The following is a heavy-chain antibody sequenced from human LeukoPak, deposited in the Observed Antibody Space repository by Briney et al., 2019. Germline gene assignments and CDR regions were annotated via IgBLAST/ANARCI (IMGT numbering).Heavy chain of an antibody. CDR1: TFTLSSYN. Sequence: GGSLRLSCAASTFTLSSYNMNWVRQAPGKGLEWVSSISYSGSYIYYRDSVKGRFTISRDSAENSEYLQMDSLRAEDTAVYYCARDGGVVVPAAIGDWFDPWGQGTLVTVSS. J-gene: IGHJ5*02. D-gene: IGHD2-2*02. CDR2: ISYSGSYI. V-gene: IGHV3-21*06. CDR3: ARDGGVVVPAAIGDWFDP.